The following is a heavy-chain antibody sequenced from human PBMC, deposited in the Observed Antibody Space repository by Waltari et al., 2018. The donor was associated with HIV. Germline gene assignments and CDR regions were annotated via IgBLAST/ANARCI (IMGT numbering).Heavy chain of an antibody. D-gene: IGHD4-17*01. CDR3: ARRYGPKSWFDP. V-gene: IGHV4-59*08. Sequence: QVQLQESGPGLVKPSETLSLTCTVSGGSISSYYWSWLRQPPGKGLEVIWYICYSEATHPNPSLTSRITISGDTSKNQFPLKLSSVTAANTAGYYCARRYGPKSWFDPWGQGTLVTVSS. J-gene: IGHJ5*02. CDR1: GGSISSYY. CDR2: ICYSEAT.